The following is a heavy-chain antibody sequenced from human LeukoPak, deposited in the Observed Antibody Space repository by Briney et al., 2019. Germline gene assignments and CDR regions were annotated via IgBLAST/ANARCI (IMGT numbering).Heavy chain of an antibody. J-gene: IGHJ4*02. CDR2: ISSSSSYI. V-gene: IGHV3-21*01. CDR3: ARLVAVYSSGIDY. CDR1: GFTFSSYS. Sequence: AGGSLRLSXAXSGFTFSSYSMNWVRQAPGKGLEWVSSISSSSSYICYADSVKGRFTISRDNAKNSLYLQMNSLRAEDTAVYYCARLVAVYSSGIDYWGQGTLVTVSS. D-gene: IGHD6-19*01.